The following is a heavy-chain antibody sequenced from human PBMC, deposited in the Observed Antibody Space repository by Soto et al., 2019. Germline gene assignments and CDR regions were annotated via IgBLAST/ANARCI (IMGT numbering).Heavy chain of an antibody. Sequence: PSQTLSLTCAISGDSVSSNSAAWNWIRQSPSRGLEWLGRTYYRSKWYNDYAVSVKSRITINPDTSKNQFSLQLNSVTPEDTAVYYCARRGDMWGRDWDYLDYRGQGTLVTVSS. J-gene: IGHJ4*02. CDR3: ARRGDMWGRDWDYLDY. CDR1: GDSVSSNSAA. CDR2: TYYRSKWYN. D-gene: IGHD2-21*01. V-gene: IGHV6-1*01.